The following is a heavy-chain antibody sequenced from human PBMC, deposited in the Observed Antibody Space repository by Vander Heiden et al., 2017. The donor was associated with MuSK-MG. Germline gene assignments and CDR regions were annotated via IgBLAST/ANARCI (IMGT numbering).Heavy chain of an antibody. CDR3: ARGWNFHGAYYYYYMDV. J-gene: IGHJ6*03. D-gene: IGHD1-7*01. CDR2: ISAYNDNT. V-gene: IGHV1-18*01. Sequence: QVQLVQSGAEVKKPGASVKVSCKASGYSFSDFGITWVRLAPGQGLEWMGWISAYNDNTKYAQKFQDRVTMTKDISTTTAYMELRRLRSDDTAVYYCARGWNFHGAYYYYYMDVWGKGTTVTVSS. CDR1: GYSFSDFG.